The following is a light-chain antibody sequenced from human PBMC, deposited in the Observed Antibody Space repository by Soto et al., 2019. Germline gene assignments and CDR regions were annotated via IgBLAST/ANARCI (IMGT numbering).Light chain of an antibody. CDR3: QQRSNLPT. V-gene: IGKV3-11*01. CDR2: DAS. J-gene: IGKJ4*01. CDR1: QSVSSY. Sequence: EIVLTQSPATLSLSPGERATLSCRASQSVSSYLAWYQQKPGQAPRLLIYDASNRATGIPARFSGSGSGTYFTLTISSLEPEDFAVYYCQQRSNLPTFGGGTKVEIK.